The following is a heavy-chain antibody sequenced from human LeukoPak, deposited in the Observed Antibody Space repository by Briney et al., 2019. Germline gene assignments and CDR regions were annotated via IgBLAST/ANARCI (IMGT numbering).Heavy chain of an antibody. CDR1: GFTFSSYG. D-gene: IGHD6-13*01. CDR2: ISYDGSNK. Sequence: GGSLRLSCAASGFTFSSYGMHWVRQAPGKGLEWVAVISYDGSNKYYADSVKGRFTISRDNSKNTLYLQMNSLRAEDTAVYYCAKGGIAAAGTWFDPWGQGTLVTVSS. J-gene: IGHJ5*02. CDR3: AKGGIAAAGTWFDP. V-gene: IGHV3-30*18.